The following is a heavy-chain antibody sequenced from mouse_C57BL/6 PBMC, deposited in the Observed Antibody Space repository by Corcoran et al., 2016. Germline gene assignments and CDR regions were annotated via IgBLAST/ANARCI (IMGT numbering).Heavy chain of an antibody. CDR2: INTYSGVP. CDR3: VRDSNWYFDV. D-gene: IGHD2-5*01. Sequence: QIQLVQSGPELKKPGETVKISCKASGYTFTTYGMSWMKQAPGKGLKWMGWINTYSGVPTYADDFKGRLAFSLETSASTAYLQINNLENEDTATYFCVRDSNWYFDVGGTGTTVTVSS. CDR1: GYTFTTYG. V-gene: IGHV9-3*01. J-gene: IGHJ1*03.